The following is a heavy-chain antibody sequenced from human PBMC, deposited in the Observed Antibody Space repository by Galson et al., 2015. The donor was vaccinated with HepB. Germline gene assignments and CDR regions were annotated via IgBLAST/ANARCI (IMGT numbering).Heavy chain of an antibody. V-gene: IGHV1-3*01. J-gene: IGHJ4*02. CDR2: INAGNGNT. CDR1: GYTFTRYA. CDR3: AREGGIAVADY. D-gene: IGHD6-19*01. Sequence: SVKVSCKASGYTFTRYAMHWVRQAPGQRLEWMGWINAGNGNTKYSQKFQGRVTITRDTSASTAYMELSSLRSEDTAVYYCAREGGIAVADYWGQGTLVTVSS.